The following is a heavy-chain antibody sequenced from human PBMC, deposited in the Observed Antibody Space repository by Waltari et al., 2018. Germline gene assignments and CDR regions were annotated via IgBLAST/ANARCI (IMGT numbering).Heavy chain of an antibody. CDR3: AKDGRAWFGSGISHFES. Sequence: QVQLVESGGGVVQPGKSVRLSCAASGFNFKTYGMHWVRQAPGKGLAWVAGIAYDGRNKFYVDAVKGRFSSSRDDSKTTVYLQMNDLRPEDTATYYCAKDGRAWFGSGISHFESWGQGTLVTVSS. CDR2: IAYDGRNK. J-gene: IGHJ4*02. D-gene: IGHD3-10*01. V-gene: IGHV3-30*18. CDR1: GFNFKTYG.